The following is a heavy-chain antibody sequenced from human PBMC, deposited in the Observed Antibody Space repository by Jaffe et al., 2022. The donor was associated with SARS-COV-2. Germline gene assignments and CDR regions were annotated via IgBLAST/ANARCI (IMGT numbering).Heavy chain of an antibody. CDR2: IYTTGST. CDR3: ARLSGSDSYFSYYHGMDV. CDR1: GDSISSGTYY. D-gene: IGHD3-10*01. V-gene: IGHV4-61*02. J-gene: IGHJ6*02. Sequence: QVQLQESGPGLVKPSQTLSLTCTVSGDSISSGTYYWSWIRQPAGKGLEWLGRIYTTGSTNYNPSLKSRVTISLDTSKNQFSLRLRSVTAADTAVYYCARLSGSDSYFSYYHGMDVWGQGTTVTVSS.